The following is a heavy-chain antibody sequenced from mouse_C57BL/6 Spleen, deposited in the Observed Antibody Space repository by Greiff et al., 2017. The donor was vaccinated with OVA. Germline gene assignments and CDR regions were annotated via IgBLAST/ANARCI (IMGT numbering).Heavy chain of an antibody. V-gene: IGHV14-2*01. J-gene: IGHJ3*01. CDR3: AIYDGYYVWFAY. D-gene: IGHD2-3*01. Sequence: EVQLQQSGAELVKPGASVKLSCTASGFHIKDYYMHWVKQRTEQGLEWIGRIDPEDGETKYAPKFPGKAPITADTSSNTAYLQLSSLTSEDTAVYYGAIYDGYYVWFAYWGQGTLVTVSA. CDR2: IDPEDGET. CDR1: GFHIKDYY.